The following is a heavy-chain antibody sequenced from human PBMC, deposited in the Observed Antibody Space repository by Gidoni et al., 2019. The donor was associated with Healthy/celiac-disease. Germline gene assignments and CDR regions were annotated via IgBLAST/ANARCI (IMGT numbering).Heavy chain of an antibody. CDR3: ARVAGGSYFDY. CDR1: GGTFSSYT. V-gene: IGHV1-69*02. CDR2: IIPILGIA. J-gene: IGHJ4*02. Sequence: QVQLVQSGAEVKKPGSSVKVSCKASGGTFSSYTISWVRQAPGQGLEWMGRIIPILGIANYAQKFQGRVTMTADKSTSTAYMELSSLRSEDTAVYYCARVAGGSYFDYWGQGTLVTVSS. D-gene: IGHD6-19*01.